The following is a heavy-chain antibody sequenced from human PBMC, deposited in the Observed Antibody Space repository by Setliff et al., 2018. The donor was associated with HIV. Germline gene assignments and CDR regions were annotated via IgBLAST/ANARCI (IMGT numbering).Heavy chain of an antibody. CDR3: AATKGDWDRLLDAFDI. CDR2: IVVGSGAT. CDR1: GFTFTSSV. V-gene: IGHV1-58*02. Sequence: ASVKVSCKASGFTFTSSVMQWVRQARGQSPEWMGWIVVGSGATNYAQKFQERVTITRDMSTRTAYMEMSSLKYEDTAVYYCAATKGDWDRLLDAFDIWGQGTMVTV. J-gene: IGHJ3*02. D-gene: IGHD2-21*02.